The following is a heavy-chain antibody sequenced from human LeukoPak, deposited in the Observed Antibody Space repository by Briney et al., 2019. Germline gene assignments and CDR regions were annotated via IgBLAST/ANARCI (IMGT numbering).Heavy chain of an antibody. CDR3: ARFYSGYGNYYYYMDV. V-gene: IGHV1-2*02. J-gene: IGHJ6*03. D-gene: IGHD5-12*01. Sequence: GASVKVSCKASGFSFTGYYMHWVRQAPGQGLEWMGSINPNSGGTNYAQKFQGRVTMTRDKSISTAYMELSGLRSDDTAVYYCARFYSGYGNYYYYMDVWGKGTTVTASS. CDR2: INPNSGGT. CDR1: GFSFTGYY.